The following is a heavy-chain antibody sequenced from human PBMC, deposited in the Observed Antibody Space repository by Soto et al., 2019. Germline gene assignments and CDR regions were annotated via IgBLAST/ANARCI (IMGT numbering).Heavy chain of an antibody. V-gene: IGHV3-74*01. J-gene: IGHJ4*02. Sequence: EEQLVESGGGLVQPGGSLRLSCAASGFTFSSYWMHWVRQAPGKGLVWVSRINPGGSITAYADSVKGRFTISRDNAKNTLYLQMNTLRVDYTAVYYCARVHTGKYGVWNYWGQGTLVTVSS. CDR2: INPGGSIT. D-gene: IGHD2-8*01. CDR3: ARVHTGKYGVWNY. CDR1: GFTFSSYW.